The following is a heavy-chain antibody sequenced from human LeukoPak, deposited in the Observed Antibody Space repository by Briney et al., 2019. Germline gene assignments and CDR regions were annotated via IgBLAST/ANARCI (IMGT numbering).Heavy chain of an antibody. V-gene: IGHV2-5*02. Sequence: SGPTLVNPTQTLTLTCTFSGFSLSTSGVGVGWIRQPPGKALEWLAHIYWDDDKRYSPSLKSRLTITKDTSKNQVVLTMTNMDPVDTATYYCAHTIAMVRGVITHYFDYWGQGTLVTVSS. D-gene: IGHD3-10*01. CDR1: GFSLSTSGVG. CDR2: IYWDDDK. J-gene: IGHJ4*02. CDR3: AHTIAMVRGVITHYFDY.